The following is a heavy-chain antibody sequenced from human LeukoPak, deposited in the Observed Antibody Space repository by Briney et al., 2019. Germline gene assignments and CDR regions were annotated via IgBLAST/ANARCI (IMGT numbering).Heavy chain of an antibody. J-gene: IGHJ6*03. CDR3: AREGARPGIEYYYYMDV. CDR2: ISSSSSTI. Sequence: PGGSLKLSCAASGFTFSSYSMNWVRQAPGKGLEWVSYISSSSSTIYYADSVKGRFTISRDNAKNSLYLQMNSLRAEDTAVYYCAREGARPGIEYYYYMDVWGKGTTVTVSS. CDR1: GFTFSSYS. D-gene: IGHD6-6*01. V-gene: IGHV3-48*04.